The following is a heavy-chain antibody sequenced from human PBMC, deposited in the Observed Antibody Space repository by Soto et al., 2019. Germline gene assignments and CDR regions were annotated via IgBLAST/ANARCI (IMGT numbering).Heavy chain of an antibody. CDR2: IYYSGST. CDR3: ARDYGNGDYGWFDP. D-gene: IGHD4-17*01. CDR1: GGSISSGGYY. Sequence: TLSLTCTVSGGSISSGGYYWSWIRQHPGKGLEWIGYIYYSGSTYYNPSLKSRVTISVDTSKNQFSLKLSSVTAADTAVYYCARDYGNGDYGWFDPWGQGTLITVSS. V-gene: IGHV4-31*03. J-gene: IGHJ5*02.